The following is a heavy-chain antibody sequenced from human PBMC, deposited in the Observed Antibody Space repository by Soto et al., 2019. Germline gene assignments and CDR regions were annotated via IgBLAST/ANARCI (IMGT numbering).Heavy chain of an antibody. CDR1: GYTFTSYD. V-gene: IGHV1-8*01. J-gene: IGHJ4*02. CDR2: MNPNSGNT. Sequence: QVKLVQSGAEVKKPGASVNVSCKASGYTFTSYDINWVRQATGQGLEWMGWMNPNSGNTGYAQKFQGRVTMTRKNSISTAYLELSSLSSDDTAVYYCARTNGDYDYWGQGTLVTVSS. CDR3: ARTNGDYDY. D-gene: IGHD4-17*01.